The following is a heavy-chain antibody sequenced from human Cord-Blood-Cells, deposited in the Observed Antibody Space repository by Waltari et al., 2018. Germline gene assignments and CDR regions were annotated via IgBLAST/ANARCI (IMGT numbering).Heavy chain of an antibody. D-gene: IGHD3-10*01. V-gene: IGHV4-4*07. CDR1: GGSISRSY. CDR2: IYTSGST. CDR3: ARDKAARDYYYGSGSYYYYYGMDV. J-gene: IGHJ6*02. Sequence: QVQLQESGPGLVKPSETLSLTCTVSGGSISRSYWSWIRQPAGKGPEWIGRIYTSGSTNYNPSLKSRVTMSVDTSKNQFSLKLSSVTAADTAVYYCARDKAARDYYYGSGSYYYYYGMDVWGQGTTVTVSS.